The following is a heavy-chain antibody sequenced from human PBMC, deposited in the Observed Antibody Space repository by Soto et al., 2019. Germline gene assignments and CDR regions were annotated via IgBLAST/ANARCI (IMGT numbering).Heavy chain of an antibody. CDR1: GFTFSSYE. D-gene: IGHD3-22*01. CDR2: ISSSGSTI. J-gene: IGHJ6*02. V-gene: IGHV3-48*03. CDR3: ARDQGVITANGMDV. Sequence: GGSLRLSCAASGFTFSSYEMNWVRQAPGKGLEWVSYISSSGSTIYYADSVKGRFTISRDNAKNSLYLQMNSLRAEDTAVYYCARDQGVITANGMDVWGQGTTVTVPS.